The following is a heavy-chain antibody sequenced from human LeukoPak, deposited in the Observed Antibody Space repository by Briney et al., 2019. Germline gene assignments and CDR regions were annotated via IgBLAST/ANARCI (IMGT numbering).Heavy chain of an antibody. Sequence: SETLSLTCTVSGGSISSYYWSWIRQPPGKGLEWIGYIYYSGSTNYNPSLKSRVTISVDTSKNQFSLKLSSVTAADTAVYYCARVRGYDSSGYYGYYYMDVWGKGTTVTISS. D-gene: IGHD3-22*01. CDR2: IYYSGST. CDR3: ARVRGYDSSGYYGYYYMDV. CDR1: GGSISSYY. V-gene: IGHV4-59*01. J-gene: IGHJ6*03.